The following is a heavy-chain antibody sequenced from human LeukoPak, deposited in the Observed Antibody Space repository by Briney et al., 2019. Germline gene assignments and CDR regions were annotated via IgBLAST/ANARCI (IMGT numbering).Heavy chain of an antibody. V-gene: IGHV3-21*01. J-gene: IGHJ4*02. CDR3: ARSDGDNYGRLDY. CDR2: ITDSGDGE. Sequence: GGSLRLSCAASGFTFSSSAMSWVRQAPGKGLAWVSSITDSGDGEYYADSVKGRFTISRDNAVNSLYLQMNSLRAEDTAVYYCARSDGDNYGRLDYWGQGTLVTVSS. CDR1: GFTFSSSA. D-gene: IGHD5-18*01.